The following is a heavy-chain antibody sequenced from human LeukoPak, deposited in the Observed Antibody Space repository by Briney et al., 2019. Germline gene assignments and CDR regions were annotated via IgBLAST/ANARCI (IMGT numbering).Heavy chain of an antibody. J-gene: IGHJ4*02. D-gene: IGHD2-2*01. Sequence: GGSLRLSCAASGFTFDDYAMSWVRQAPGKGLEWVSAISSSGGSTYYADSVKGRFTISRDNSKNTLYLQLNSLRSEDTAVYYCAKVKGSEGYCSITSCLADYWGQGTLVTVSS. CDR1: GFTFDDYA. CDR2: ISSSGGST. CDR3: AKVKGSEGYCSITSCLADY. V-gene: IGHV3-23*01.